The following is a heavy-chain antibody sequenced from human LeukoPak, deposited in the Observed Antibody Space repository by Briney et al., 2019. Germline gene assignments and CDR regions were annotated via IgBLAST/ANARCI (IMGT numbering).Heavy chain of an antibody. CDR2: IWYDGSNK. Sequence: PGGSLRLSCAASGFTFSSYGMHWVRQAPGKGLEWVAVIWYDGSNKYYADSVKGRFTISRDNSKNTLYLQTNSLRAEDTAVYYCARAVGVPAAIYAYYGMDVWGQGTTVTVSS. V-gene: IGHV3-33*08. D-gene: IGHD2-2*01. CDR3: ARAVGVPAAIYAYYGMDV. J-gene: IGHJ6*02. CDR1: GFTFSSYG.